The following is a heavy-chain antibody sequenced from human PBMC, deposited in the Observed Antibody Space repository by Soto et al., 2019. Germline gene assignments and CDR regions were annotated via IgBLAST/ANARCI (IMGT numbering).Heavy chain of an antibody. CDR1: GFTFSSYA. D-gene: IGHD3-22*01. CDR2: ISYDGSNK. J-gene: IGHJ4*02. V-gene: IGHV3-30-3*01. CDR3: ARDSSGS. Sequence: GSLRLSCAASGFTFSSYAMHWVRQAPGKGLEWVAVISYDGSNKYYADSVKGRFTISRDNSKNTLHLQMNSLRAEDTAVYYCARDSSGSWGQGTLVTVSS.